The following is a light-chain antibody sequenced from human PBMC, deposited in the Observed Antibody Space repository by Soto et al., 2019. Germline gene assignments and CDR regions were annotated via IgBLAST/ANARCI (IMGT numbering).Light chain of an antibody. J-gene: IGLJ1*01. CDR1: NIGSKS. V-gene: IGLV3-21*02. Sequence: SYELTQPPSVSVAPGQTARITCGGNNIGSKSVHWYQQMPGQAPVLVVYDDSDRPSGIPERFSGSNSGNTATLTISRVEDGDEADYYCQVWDSSSDHPYVFGTGTKV. CDR2: DDS. CDR3: QVWDSSSDHPYV.